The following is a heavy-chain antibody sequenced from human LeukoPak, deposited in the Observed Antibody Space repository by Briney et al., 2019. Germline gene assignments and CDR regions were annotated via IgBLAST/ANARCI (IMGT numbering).Heavy chain of an antibody. CDR1: GFTFSTYS. D-gene: IGHD3-22*01. J-gene: IGHJ4*02. V-gene: IGHV3-30*03. CDR2: ISYDGSNK. Sequence: PGGSLRLSCAASGFTFSTYSMNWVRQAPGKGLEWVAVISYDGSNKYYADSVKGRFTISKDTSKNTLFLHLTSLRAEDTAMYYCAGAKESYYDKSGYFPLDYWGQGTLVTVSS. CDR3: AGAKESYYDKSGYFPLDY.